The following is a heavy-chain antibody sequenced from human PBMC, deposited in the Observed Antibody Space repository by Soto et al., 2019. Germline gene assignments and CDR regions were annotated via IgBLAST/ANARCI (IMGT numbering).Heavy chain of an antibody. J-gene: IGHJ4*02. V-gene: IGHV3-30-3*01. Sequence: LRLSCAASGFTFSSYAMHWVRQAPGKGLEWVAVISYDGSNKYYADSVKGRFTISRDNSKNTLYLQMNSLRAEDTAVYYCARVPYYYDSSGYYLFDYWGQGTLVTVSS. CDR3: ARVPYYYDSSGYYLFDY. CDR1: GFTFSSYA. D-gene: IGHD3-22*01. CDR2: ISYDGSNK.